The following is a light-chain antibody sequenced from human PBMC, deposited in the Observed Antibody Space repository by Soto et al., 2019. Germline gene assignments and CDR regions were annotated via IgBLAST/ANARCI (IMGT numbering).Light chain of an antibody. CDR2: DAS. CDR1: QGVSSY. CDR3: QQRSNWLT. V-gene: IGKV3D-11*01. J-gene: IGKJ4*01. Sequence: EIVLTQSPATLSLSPGERATLSCRASQGVSSYLAWYQQKPGQAPRLLIYDASNRATGIPARFSGSGPGTDFTLTLSSLEPEDFAVYYCQQRSNWLTFGGGTKGEIK.